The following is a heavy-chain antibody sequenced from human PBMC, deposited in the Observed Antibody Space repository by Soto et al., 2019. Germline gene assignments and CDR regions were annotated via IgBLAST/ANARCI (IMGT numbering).Heavy chain of an antibody. CDR2: IYYSGST. CDR3: ARSPHLYCSGGSCYSQPFDY. D-gene: IGHD2-15*01. V-gene: IGHV4-30-4*01. CDR1: GGSISSGDYY. Sequence: SETLSLTCTVSGGSISSGDYYRSWIRQPPGKGLEWIGYIYYSGSTYYNPSLKSRVTISVDTSKNQFSLKLSSVTAADTAVYYCARSPHLYCSGGSCYSQPFDYWGQGTLVTVSS. J-gene: IGHJ4*02.